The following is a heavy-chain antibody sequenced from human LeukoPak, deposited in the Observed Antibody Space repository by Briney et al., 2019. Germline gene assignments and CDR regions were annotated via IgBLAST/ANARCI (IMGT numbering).Heavy chain of an antibody. Sequence: SETLSLTCTVSGGSISSTTYFWSWIPQPPGQGLEWIATIYYSGSTYFSPSLKSRVTMSVDTSKNQFSLKLTSVTAADAAVYYCARYSFPAWRCFDYWGQGTLVTVSP. J-gene: IGHJ4*02. CDR3: ARYSFPAWRCFDY. CDR2: IYYSGST. V-gene: IGHV4-39*01. CDR1: GGSISSTTYF. D-gene: IGHD2-15*01.